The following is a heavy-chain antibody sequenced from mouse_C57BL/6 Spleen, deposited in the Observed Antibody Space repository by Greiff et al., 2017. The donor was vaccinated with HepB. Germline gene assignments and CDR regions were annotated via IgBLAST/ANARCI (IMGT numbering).Heavy chain of an antibody. D-gene: IGHD1-1*02. J-gene: IGHJ3*01. CDR1: GYTFTSYG. CDR3: ARSVAGGFAY. CDR2: IYPRSGNT. Sequence: QVQLKESGAELARPGASVKLSCKASGYTFTSYGISWVKQRTGQGLEWIGEIYPRSGNTYYNEKFKGKATLTADKSSSTAYMELRSLTSEDSAVYFCARSVAGGFAYWGQGTLVTVSA. V-gene: IGHV1-81*01.